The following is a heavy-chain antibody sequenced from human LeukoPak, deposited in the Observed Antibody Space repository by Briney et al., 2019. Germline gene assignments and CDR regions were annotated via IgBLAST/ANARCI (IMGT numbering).Heavy chain of an antibody. CDR3: VGVRWFGGSNWFDP. J-gene: IGHJ5*02. CDR1: GFTFSTSA. D-gene: IGHD3-10*01. CDR2: ISSNGGST. Sequence: GGSLRLSCSASGFTFSTSAMHWVRQAPGKGLEYVSAISSNGGSTYYADSVKGRFTISRDNSKNTLHLQMSSLRAEDTAVYYCVGVRWFGGSNWFDPWGQGTLVTVSS. V-gene: IGHV3-64D*09.